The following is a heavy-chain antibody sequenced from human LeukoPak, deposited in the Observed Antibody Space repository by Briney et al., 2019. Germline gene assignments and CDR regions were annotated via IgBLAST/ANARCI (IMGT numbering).Heavy chain of an antibody. CDR3: ARGELGYCSSTSYCWHWFDP. J-gene: IGHJ5*02. V-gene: IGHV1-8*03. CDR2: MNPNSGNT. D-gene: IGHD2-2*01. Sequence: ASVTVSCKASGYTFTSYVINWVRQATGQGLEWMGWMNPNSGNTGYAQKFQGRVTITRNTSISTAYMELSSLRSEDTAVYYCARGELGYCSSTSYCWHWFDPWGQGTLVTVSS. CDR1: GYTFTSYV.